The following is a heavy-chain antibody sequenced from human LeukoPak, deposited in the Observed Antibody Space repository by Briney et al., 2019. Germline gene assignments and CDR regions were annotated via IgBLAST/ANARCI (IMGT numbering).Heavy chain of an antibody. J-gene: IGHJ4*02. CDR2: ITAYNDHT. Sequence: ASVNVSCKASGYTFTSYGISWVRQAPGQGLEWMGWITAYNDHTNYAQKLQGRVTMTTDTSTSTAYMELRSLRSDDTAVYYCARALLWFGEPSHIDYWGQGTLVTASS. CDR1: GYTFTSYG. CDR3: ARALLWFGEPSHIDY. D-gene: IGHD3-10*01. V-gene: IGHV1-18*01.